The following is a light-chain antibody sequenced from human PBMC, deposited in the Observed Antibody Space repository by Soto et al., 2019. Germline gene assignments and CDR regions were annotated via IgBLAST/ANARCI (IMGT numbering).Light chain of an antibody. J-gene: IGLJ2*01. Sequence: QSALTQPASVSGSPGQSITISCTGTSSDVGSYNFVFWFQQHPGKVPKLIIYEGTERPSGVSNRFSASKSGNTASLTISGLQPEDEADYYCCSYAGPSTIFGGGTKLTVL. CDR3: CSYAGPSTI. CDR2: EGT. CDR1: SSDVGSYNF. V-gene: IGLV2-23*01.